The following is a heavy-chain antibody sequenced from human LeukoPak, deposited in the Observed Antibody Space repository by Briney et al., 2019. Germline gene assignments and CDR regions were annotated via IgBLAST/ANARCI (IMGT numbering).Heavy chain of an antibody. CDR1: GLTFTAYY. CDR2: INPNRGGT. D-gene: IGHD2/OR15-2a*01. CDR3: ARATTPGGYYYIS. Sequence: ASVNVSCKASGLTFTAYYMHWVRQAPGQGLEWMGWINPNRGGTNYAQKFQDRVTMTRDTSISTVYMELSRLRSDDTAVYYCARATTPGGYYYISWGQGTLVTVSS. V-gene: IGHV1-2*02. J-gene: IGHJ5*02.